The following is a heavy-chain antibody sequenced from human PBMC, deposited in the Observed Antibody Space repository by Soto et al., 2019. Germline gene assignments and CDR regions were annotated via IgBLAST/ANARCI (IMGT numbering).Heavy chain of an antibody. Sequence: EVLLVESGGGLVQPGGSLKLSCAASGFVFKDSSIHWVRQASGKGLEWVGRIRDRAYNYATSYAASVKGRFTISRDDSSNTAFLQMNSLKTEDTAIYYCTRLISAAQDYWGQGTRVTVS. CDR3: TRLISAAQDY. V-gene: IGHV3-73*01. CDR1: GFVFKDSS. D-gene: IGHD3-22*01. CDR2: IRDRAYNYAT. J-gene: IGHJ4*02.